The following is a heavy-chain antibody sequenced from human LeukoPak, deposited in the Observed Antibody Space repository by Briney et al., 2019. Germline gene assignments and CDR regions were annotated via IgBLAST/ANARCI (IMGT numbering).Heavy chain of an antibody. Sequence: KPSETPSPTRTFSCDSISSSSYHRVLLPQPPRKGLEWIAPIHYTGSTYYNPSLKSRVTISVDTSKNQFSLKLSSATAADTAMYYCARYWGPYDNSGAYFDYWGQGTLVTVSS. CDR2: IHYTGST. CDR1: CDSISSSSYH. D-gene: IGHD3-22*01. CDR3: ARYWGPYDNSGAYFDY. V-gene: IGHV4-39*01. J-gene: IGHJ4*02.